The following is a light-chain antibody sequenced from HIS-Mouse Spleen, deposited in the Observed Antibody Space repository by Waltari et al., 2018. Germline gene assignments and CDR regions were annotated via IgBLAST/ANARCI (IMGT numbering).Light chain of an antibody. J-gene: IGLJ1*01. CDR3: CSYAGSYTGV. Sequence: QSALTQPRSVSGSPGQSVTISCPGTSSDVGGFNYVSWYQQHTGRAPKLMIYDVRKPPSGVPARFSGAKSGNTAALTISGLQADDEADYYCCSYAGSYTGVFGTGTKVTVL. CDR2: DVR. CDR1: SSDVGGFNY. V-gene: IGLV2-11*01.